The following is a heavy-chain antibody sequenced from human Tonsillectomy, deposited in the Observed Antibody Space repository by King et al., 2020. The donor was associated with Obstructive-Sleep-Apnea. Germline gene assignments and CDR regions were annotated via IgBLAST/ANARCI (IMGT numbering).Heavy chain of an antibody. V-gene: IGHV4-30-4*01. Sequence: QLQESGPGLVKPSQTLSLTCTVSGGSISSGDYYWSWIRQPPGKGLEWIGYIFFVGTTYFNPSPKSRVTTSVDTSKIKFSLKLSSVTAADTAVYYCARYCSSTSCYSSAFDIWGQGTMVTVSS. D-gene: IGHD2-2*01. CDR3: ARYCSSTSCYSSAFDI. CDR2: IFFVGTT. CDR1: GGSISSGDYY. J-gene: IGHJ3*02.